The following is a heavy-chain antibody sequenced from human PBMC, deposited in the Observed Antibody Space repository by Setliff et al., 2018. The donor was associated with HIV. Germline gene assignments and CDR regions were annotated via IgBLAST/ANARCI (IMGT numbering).Heavy chain of an antibody. CDR2: IYTSGST. CDR3: ARLGDSGYDFRGYFDY. CDR1: GGSMRSYY. D-gene: IGHD5-12*01. V-gene: IGHV4-4*08. J-gene: IGHJ4*02. Sequence: SETLSLTCTVSGGSMRSYYWSWIRQAAGKGLEWIGYIYTSGSTNYNPSLKSRVTISVDTSRNQFSLKLTSVTAADTALYFCARLGDSGYDFRGYFDYWGQGKLVTVSS.